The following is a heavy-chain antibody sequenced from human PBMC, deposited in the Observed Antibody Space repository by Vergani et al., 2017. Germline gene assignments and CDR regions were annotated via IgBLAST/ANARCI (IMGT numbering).Heavy chain of an antibody. J-gene: IGHJ3*02. CDR1: GYTLTELS. V-gene: IGHV1-24*01. Sequence: QVQLVQSGAEVKNPGASVKVSCKVSGYTLTELSMHWVRQAPGKGLEWMGGFDPEDGETIYAQKFQGRVTMTEDTSTDTAYMELSSLRSEDTAVYYCATAIMEIIAAAGPWYAFDIWGQGTMVTVSS. CDR3: ATAIMEIIAAAGPWYAFDI. CDR2: FDPEDGET. D-gene: IGHD6-13*01.